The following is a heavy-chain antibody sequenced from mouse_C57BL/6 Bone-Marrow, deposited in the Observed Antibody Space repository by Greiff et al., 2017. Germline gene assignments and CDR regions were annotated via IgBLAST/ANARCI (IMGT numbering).Heavy chain of an antibody. CDR3: GRKRGCYDWVWFAY. CDR1: GFSLTSYA. CDR2: IWTGGGS. Sequence: QVQLQQSGPGLVAPSQSLSITCTVSGFSLTSYAISWVRQPPGKGLEWLGVIWTGGGSNYNSALKSRLSISKNNSKSQVFLKLNSLQTDDTARYYCGRKRGCYDWVWFAYWGQGTLVTVSA. D-gene: IGHD1-1*02. J-gene: IGHJ3*01. V-gene: IGHV2-9-1*01.